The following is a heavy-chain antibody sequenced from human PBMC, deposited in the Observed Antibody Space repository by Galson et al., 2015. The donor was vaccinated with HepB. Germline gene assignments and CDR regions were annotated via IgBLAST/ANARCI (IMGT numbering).Heavy chain of an antibody. D-gene: IGHD3-10*01. V-gene: IGHV3-23*01. CDR3: AKERGQERGSTDY. CDR2: ISSSGGST. Sequence: SLRLSCAASGFTFSSYVMSWVRQAPGKGLEWVSVISSSGGSTYYADSVKGRFTISRDNSKNTLYVQMNSLRAEDTAVYYCAKERGQERGSTDYWGQGTLVTVSS. J-gene: IGHJ4*02. CDR1: GFTFSSYV.